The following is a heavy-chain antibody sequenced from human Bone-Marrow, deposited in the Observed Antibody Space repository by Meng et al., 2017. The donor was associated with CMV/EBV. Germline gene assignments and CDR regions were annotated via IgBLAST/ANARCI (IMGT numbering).Heavy chain of an antibody. D-gene: IGHD1-26*01. CDR2: INHSGST. CDR1: GGSFSGYY. Sequence: YGGSFSGYYWSWIRQPPGKGLEWIGEINHSGSTNYNPSLKSRVTISVDTSKSQFSLKLSSVTAADTAVYYCARGGELVGATTGDFDYWGQGTLVTVSS. J-gene: IGHJ4*02. CDR3: ARGGELVGATTGDFDY. V-gene: IGHV4-34*01.